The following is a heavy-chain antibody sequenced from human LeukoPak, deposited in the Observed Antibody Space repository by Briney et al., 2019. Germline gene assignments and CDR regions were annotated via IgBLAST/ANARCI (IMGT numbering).Heavy chain of an antibody. J-gene: IGHJ4*02. V-gene: IGHV4-4*09. CDR3: AGHRPGPWYSYGSNGFDY. CDR2: IYTSGST. D-gene: IGHD5-18*01. Sequence: RTSETLSLTCTLSGGSISSYYWSWIRQPPGKGLEWIGYIYTSGSTNYNPSLKSRATIPVDTSKNQFSLKLSSVTAADTAVYYCAGHRPGPWYSYGSNGFDYWGQGTLVTVSS. CDR1: GGSISSYY.